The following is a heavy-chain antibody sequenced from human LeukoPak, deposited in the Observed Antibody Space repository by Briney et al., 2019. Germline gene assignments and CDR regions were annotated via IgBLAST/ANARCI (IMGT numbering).Heavy chain of an antibody. J-gene: IGHJ4*02. Sequence: AGGSLRLSCAASGFTFSSYEMNWVRQAPGKGLEWVSYISSSGSTIYYADSVKGRFTISRDNAKNSLYLQMNSLGVEDTAVYYCARGGYSYANVPYFDYWGQGTLVTVSS. V-gene: IGHV3-48*03. CDR3: ARGGYSYANVPYFDY. CDR2: ISSSGSTI. CDR1: GFTFSSYE. D-gene: IGHD5-18*01.